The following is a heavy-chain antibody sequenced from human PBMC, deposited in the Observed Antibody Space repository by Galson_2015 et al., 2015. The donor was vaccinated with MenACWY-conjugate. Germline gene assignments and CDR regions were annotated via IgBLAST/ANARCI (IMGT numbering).Heavy chain of an antibody. CDR3: TRDKGDY. Sequence: SLRLSCAASGFTIISTSMTWVRQAPGKGLEWVSLIYSGGGSYSADSVKGRFTISRDNSNSTLYLQMNNLRAEDTAMYYCTRDKGDYWGQGTLVTVSS. V-gene: IGHV3-53*01. CDR1: GFTIISTS. CDR2: IYSGGGS. J-gene: IGHJ4*02.